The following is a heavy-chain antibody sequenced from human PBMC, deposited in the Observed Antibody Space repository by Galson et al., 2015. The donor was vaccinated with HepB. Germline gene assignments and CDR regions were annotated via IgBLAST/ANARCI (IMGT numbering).Heavy chain of an antibody. CDR2: INHSGST. D-gene: IGHD2-15*01. V-gene: IGHV4-34*01. J-gene: IGHJ1*01. CDR3: ARGRWIGYCSGGSCSHWIDEYFQH. Sequence: LTCAVYGGSFSGYYWSWIRQPPGKGLEWIGEINHSGSTNYNPSLKSRVTISVDTSKNQFSLKLSSVTAADTAVYYCARGRWIGYCSGGSCSHWIDEYFQHWGQGTLVTVSS. CDR1: GGSFSGYY.